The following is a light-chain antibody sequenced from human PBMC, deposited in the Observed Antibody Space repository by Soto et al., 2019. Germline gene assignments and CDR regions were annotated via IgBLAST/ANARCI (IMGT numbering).Light chain of an antibody. V-gene: IGKV3-15*01. CDR2: GAS. CDR1: QSISSK. J-gene: IGKJ4*01. Sequence: EIVMTQSPATLSVSPGERATLSCRASQSISSKLAWYQQKPGQAPRLLIYGASTRATSIPARFSGSGSGTEFTLTISSLQSEDFAVYYCQEYNSWQSITFGGGTKVEIK. CDR3: QEYNSWQSIT.